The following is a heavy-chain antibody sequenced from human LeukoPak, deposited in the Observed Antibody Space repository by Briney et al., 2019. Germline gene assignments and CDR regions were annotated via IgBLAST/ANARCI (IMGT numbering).Heavy chain of an antibody. J-gene: IGHJ3*02. D-gene: IGHD1-26*01. CDR2: IYSGGST. V-gene: IGHV3-66*02. CDR1: GFTVSSNY. CDR3: ARELLLESGSGSYYPMDAFDI. Sequence: GGSLRLSCAASGFTVSSNYMSWVRQAPGKGLEWVSVIYSGGSTYYADSVKGRFTISRDNSKNTLYLQMNSLRAEDTAVYYCARELLLESGSGSYYPMDAFDIWGQGTMVTVSS.